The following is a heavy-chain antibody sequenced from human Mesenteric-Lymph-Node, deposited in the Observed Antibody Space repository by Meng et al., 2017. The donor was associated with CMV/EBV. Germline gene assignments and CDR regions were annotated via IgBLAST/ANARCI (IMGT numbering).Heavy chain of an antibody. J-gene: IGHJ4*02. CDR3: NREHLTVGATGPGGY. V-gene: IGHV3-49*04. D-gene: IGHD1-26*01. CDR1: GFTFGDYA. CDR2: IRSKAYGGTT. Sequence: GESLKISCTASGFTFGDYAMSWVRQAPGKGLEWVGFIRSKAYGGTTEYAASVKGRFTISRDDSKSIAYLQMNSLNTEDTALYYCNREHLTVGATGPGGYWGQGTLVTVSS.